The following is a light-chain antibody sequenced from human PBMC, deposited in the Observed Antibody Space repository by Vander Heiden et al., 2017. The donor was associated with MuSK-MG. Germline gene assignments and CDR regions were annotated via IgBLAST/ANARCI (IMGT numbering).Light chain of an antibody. V-gene: IGKV1-39*01. CDR1: QSITTS. Sequence: DIQMTQSPSSMSASVGDRVTITCRASQSITTSLNWYQLKPVKVPKLLIYAASSLQSGVPSRFRGSGSGTDFTLTIITLQPEDFATYYCQQSLSFPQTFGQGTNVEIK. CDR2: AAS. J-gene: IGKJ1*01. CDR3: QQSLSFPQT.